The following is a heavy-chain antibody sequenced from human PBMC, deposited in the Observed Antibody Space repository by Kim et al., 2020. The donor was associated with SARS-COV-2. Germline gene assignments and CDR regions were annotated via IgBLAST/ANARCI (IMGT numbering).Heavy chain of an antibody. CDR3: ARRLGYSGSYFNAFDI. Sequence: GESLKISCKGSGYSFTSYWIGWVRQMPGKGLEWMGIIYPGDSDTRYSPSFQGQVTISADKSISTAYLQWSSLKASDTAMYYCARRLGYSGSYFNAFDIWGQGTMVTVSS. J-gene: IGHJ3*02. CDR1: GYSFTSYW. D-gene: IGHD1-26*01. V-gene: IGHV5-51*01. CDR2: IYPGDSDT.